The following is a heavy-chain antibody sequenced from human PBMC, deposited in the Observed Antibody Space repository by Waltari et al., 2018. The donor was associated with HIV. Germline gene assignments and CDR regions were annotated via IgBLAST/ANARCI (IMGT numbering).Heavy chain of an antibody. CDR3: ARCVTGWFDP. J-gene: IGHJ5*02. Sequence: QVQLQESGPGLVKPSETLSLTCTVSGYSISSGSSWGWIRQPPGKGLEWIGSIYHSGSTYYNPSLKSRVTISVDTSKNQFSLKLSSVTAADTAVYYCARCVTGWFDPWGQGTLVTVSS. CDR2: IYHSGST. V-gene: IGHV4-38-2*02. CDR1: GYSISSGSS.